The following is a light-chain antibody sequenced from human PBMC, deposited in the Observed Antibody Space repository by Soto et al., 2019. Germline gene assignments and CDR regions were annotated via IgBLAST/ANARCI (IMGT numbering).Light chain of an antibody. J-gene: IGKJ1*01. CDR2: DAS. CDR1: QSISSW. CDR3: QQYNSYQAWT. Sequence: DIPMTQSPSTLSASVGDRVTITCRASQSISSWLAWYQQKPGKAPKLLIYDASSLESGVPSRFSGSGSGKEFTLTISSLQPDDFAAYYCQQYNSYQAWTFGQGTKVEIK. V-gene: IGKV1-5*01.